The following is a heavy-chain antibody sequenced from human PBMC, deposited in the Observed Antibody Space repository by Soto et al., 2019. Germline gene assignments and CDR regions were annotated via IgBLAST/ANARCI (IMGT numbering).Heavy chain of an antibody. V-gene: IGHV4-59*02. CDR3: ARGGGLAVKAFDI. CDR2: IHYTGSR. J-gene: IGHJ3*02. Sequence: ETLSLTCTVSGASVNDYYWNWVRQPPGTGLEWIGFIHYTGSRIFNPSLQSRVTMSVDVSKSQFSLMLTSVTAADTAVYYCARGGGLAVKAFDIWGQGTTVTVSS. CDR1: GASVNDYY. D-gene: IGHD2-15*01.